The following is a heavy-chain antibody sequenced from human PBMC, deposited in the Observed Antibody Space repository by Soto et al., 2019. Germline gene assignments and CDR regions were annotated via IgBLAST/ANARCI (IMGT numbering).Heavy chain of an antibody. Sequence: GGSLRLSCXAXGFTFSSYAMSWVRQAPGKGLEWVSAISGSGGSTYYADSVKGRFTISRDNSKNTLDLQMNSLRAEDTAVYYCAKDPALQDYYYGMDVWGQGTTVTVSS. CDR2: ISGSGGST. J-gene: IGHJ6*02. V-gene: IGHV3-23*01. CDR1: GFTFSSYA. CDR3: AKDPALQDYYYGMDV. D-gene: IGHD4-4*01.